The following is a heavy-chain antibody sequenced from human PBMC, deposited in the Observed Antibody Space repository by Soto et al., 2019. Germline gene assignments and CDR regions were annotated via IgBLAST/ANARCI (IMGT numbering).Heavy chain of an antibody. CDR2: IDPSDSYT. CDR3: ARFPTRAYYYYGMDV. Sequence: GESLKISCKGSGYSFTSYWISWVRQMPGKGLEWMGRIDPSDSYTNYSPSFQGHVTTSADKSISTAYLQWSSLKASDTAMYYCARFPTRAYYYYGMDVWGQGTTVTVS. J-gene: IGHJ6*02. V-gene: IGHV5-10-1*01. CDR1: GYSFTSYW. D-gene: IGHD1-1*01.